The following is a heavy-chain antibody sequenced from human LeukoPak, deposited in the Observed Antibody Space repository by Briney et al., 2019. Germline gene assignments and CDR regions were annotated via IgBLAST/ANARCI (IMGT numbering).Heavy chain of an antibody. CDR2: INPNSAGT. CDR1: GYTFTRYY. Sequence: ASVKVSCKASGYTFTRYYMHWVRQAPGQGLEWMGWINPNSAGTNYAHNFQGRVTMPRDTSTHTAYMEPSSLRSDDTAVYYCARGITAGAPYWGQGTLVTVSS. V-gene: IGHV1-2*02. D-gene: IGHD6-13*01. CDR3: ARGITAGAPY. J-gene: IGHJ4*02.